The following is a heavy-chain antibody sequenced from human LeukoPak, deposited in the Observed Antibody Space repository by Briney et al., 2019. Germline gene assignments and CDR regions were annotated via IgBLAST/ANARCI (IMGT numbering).Heavy chain of an antibody. V-gene: IGHV1-2*02. D-gene: IGHD6-19*01. J-gene: IGHJ6*03. Sequence: ASVKVSCKASGYTFTGYYMHWVRQAPGQGLEWMGWINPNSGGTNYAQKFQGRVTMTRDTSISTANMELRRLRSDDTAVYYCARTRGSGSGWYRIYYYYMDVWGKGTTVTVSS. CDR2: INPNSGGT. CDR1: GYTFTGYY. CDR3: ARTRGSGSGWYRIYYYYMDV.